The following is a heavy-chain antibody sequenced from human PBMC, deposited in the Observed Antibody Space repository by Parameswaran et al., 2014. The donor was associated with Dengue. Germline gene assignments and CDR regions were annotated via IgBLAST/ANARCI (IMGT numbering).Heavy chain of an antibody. Sequence: VRQMPGKGLEWMGIIYPGDSDTRYSPSFQGQVTISADKSISTAYLQWSSLKASDTAMYYCARHMQQWLKRSFDAFDIWGQGQWSPSPQ. CDR2: IYPGDSDT. CDR3: ARHMQQWLKRSFDAFDI. J-gene: IGHJ3*02. V-gene: IGHV5-51*01. D-gene: IGHD6-19*01.